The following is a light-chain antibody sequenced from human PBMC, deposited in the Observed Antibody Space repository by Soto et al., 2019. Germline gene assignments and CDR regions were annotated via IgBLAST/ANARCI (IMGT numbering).Light chain of an antibody. J-gene: IGKJ1*01. CDR2: KAS. CDR1: QSISSW. V-gene: IGKV1-5*03. Sequence: DIQMTQSPSTLSASVGDRVTITCRASQSISSWLARYQQKPGKAPKLLIYKASSLESGVPSRFSGSGSGTEFTLTISCLQPDDFATYYCQQYNSYSWTFGQGTKVEIK. CDR3: QQYNSYSWT.